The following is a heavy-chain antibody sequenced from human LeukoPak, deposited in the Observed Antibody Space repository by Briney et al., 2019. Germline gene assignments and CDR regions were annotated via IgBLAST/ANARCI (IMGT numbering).Heavy chain of an antibody. CDR2: ISWNSGSM. Sequence: GGSLRLSCAASGFTFDDYAMHWVRQAPGKGLEWVSGISWNSGSMDYADSVKGRFTISRDNAKNSLYLQMNSLRAEDTASYYCARDGDGRGEDFDYWGQGILVTVSS. V-gene: IGHV3-9*01. CDR1: GFTFDDYA. D-gene: IGHD4-17*01. CDR3: ARDGDGRGEDFDY. J-gene: IGHJ4*02.